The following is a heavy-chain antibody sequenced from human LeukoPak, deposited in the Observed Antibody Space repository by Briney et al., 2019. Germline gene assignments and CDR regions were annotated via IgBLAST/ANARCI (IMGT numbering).Heavy chain of an antibody. CDR1: GGSISSYP. J-gene: IGHJ6*02. CDR3: ARQGARFGELLSFYAMDV. D-gene: IGHD3-10*01. Sequence: SETLSLTCTVSGGSISSYPWNWIRQPPGKGLEWIGNIYYSGSTNYNPSLKSRVTISPDTSKNQFSLRLSSVTAADTALYYCARQGARFGELLSFYAMDVWGQGTTVTVSS. V-gene: IGHV4-59*08. CDR2: IYYSGST.